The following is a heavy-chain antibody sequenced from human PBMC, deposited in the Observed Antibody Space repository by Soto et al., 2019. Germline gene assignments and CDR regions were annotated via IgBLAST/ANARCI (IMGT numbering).Heavy chain of an antibody. CDR3: ARGATDYDILTGYTTGYFDY. V-gene: IGHV4-31*03. J-gene: IGHJ4*02. D-gene: IGHD3-9*01. Sequence: QVQLQESGPGLVKPSQTLSLTCTVSGGSISSGGYYWSWIRQHPGKGLEWIGYIYYSGSTYYNPSLMSGVTIVVDTSKNQFSLKLSSVTAADTAVYYCARGATDYDILTGYTTGYFDYWGQGTLVTVSS. CDR2: IYYSGST. CDR1: GGSISSGGYY.